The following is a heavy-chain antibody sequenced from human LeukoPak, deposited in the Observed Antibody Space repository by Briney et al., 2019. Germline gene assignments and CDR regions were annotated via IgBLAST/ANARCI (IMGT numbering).Heavy chain of an antibody. V-gene: IGHV4-38-2*02. CDR3: AKSMVRGVIGFDY. Sequence: PSETLSLTCTASGYSISSGYYWGWIRQPPGKGLEWIGSIYHSGRTYYNPSLKSRVTISVDTSKNQFSLKLSSVTAADTAVYYCAKSMVRGVIGFDYWGQGTLVTVSS. CDR1: GYSISSGYY. D-gene: IGHD3-10*01. CDR2: IYHSGRT. J-gene: IGHJ4*02.